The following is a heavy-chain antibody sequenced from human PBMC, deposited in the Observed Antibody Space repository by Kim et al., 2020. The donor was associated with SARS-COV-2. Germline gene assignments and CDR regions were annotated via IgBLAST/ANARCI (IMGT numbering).Heavy chain of an antibody. D-gene: IGHD5-18*01. V-gene: IGHV4-39*01. J-gene: IGHJ4*02. CDR3: ARRRGFSYAWIDF. Sequence: NPSLQSRVTVSVDTSKPQFSLRLSSVTAVDTAVYYCARRRGFSYAWIDFWGQGTLVTVSS.